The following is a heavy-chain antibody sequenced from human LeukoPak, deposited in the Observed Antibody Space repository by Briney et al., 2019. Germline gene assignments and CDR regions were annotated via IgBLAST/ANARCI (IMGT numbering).Heavy chain of an antibody. J-gene: IGHJ4*02. CDR3: ARGQSDYDFWSGYRPWDY. CDR1: GFTFSSYS. V-gene: IGHV3-21*01. Sequence: PGGSLTLSCAASGFTFSSYSMNWVRHAPGEGLEWLSSISSSSSYIYYADSVKGRFTISRDNAKNSLYLKMNSLKAEDTAVYYCARGQSDYDFWSGYRPWDYWGQGTLVTVSS. CDR2: ISSSSSYI. D-gene: IGHD3-3*01.